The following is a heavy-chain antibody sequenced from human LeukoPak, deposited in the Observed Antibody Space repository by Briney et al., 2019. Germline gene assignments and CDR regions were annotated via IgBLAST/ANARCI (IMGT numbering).Heavy chain of an antibody. CDR2: IKQDGSEK. CDR1: GFTLSSYW. Sequence: PGGSLRLSCAASGFTLSSYWMSWVRQAPGKGLEWVANIKQDGSEKYYVDSVKGRFTISRDNAKNSLYLQMNSLRAEDTAVYYCASLDRGSYYSFDYWGQGTLVTVSS. D-gene: IGHD1-26*01. J-gene: IGHJ4*02. V-gene: IGHV3-7*01. CDR3: ASLDRGSYYSFDY.